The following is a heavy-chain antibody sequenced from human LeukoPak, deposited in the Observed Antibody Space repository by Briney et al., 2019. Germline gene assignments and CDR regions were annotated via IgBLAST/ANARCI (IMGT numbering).Heavy chain of an antibody. Sequence: PSETLSLTCTVSGDSISSSSYYWRWVRQPPGKGLEWIGSVYYFGDTYYSPSLESRVTISIDTSKNQFSLKLSSVTATDTAVYYCARHHNIVIVPTARGFDYWGQGTLVTVSS. CDR1: GDSISSSSYY. CDR3: ARHHNIVIVPTARGFDY. D-gene: IGHD2-2*01. CDR2: VYYFGDT. J-gene: IGHJ4*02. V-gene: IGHV4-39*01.